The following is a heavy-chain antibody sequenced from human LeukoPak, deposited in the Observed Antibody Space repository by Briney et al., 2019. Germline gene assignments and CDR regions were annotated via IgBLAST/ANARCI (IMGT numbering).Heavy chain of an antibody. J-gene: IGHJ4*02. V-gene: IGHV1-18*01. CDR3: ARDWPSYYYDSSGYYYFDY. Sequence: ASVKVSCKASGYTFTSYGISWVRQAPGQGLEWMGWISAYNGNTNYAQKLQGRVTMTTDTSTSTAYMELRSLRSDDTAVCYCARDWPSYYYDSSGYYYFDYWGQGTLDTVSS. CDR1: GYTFTSYG. CDR2: ISAYNGNT. D-gene: IGHD3-22*01.